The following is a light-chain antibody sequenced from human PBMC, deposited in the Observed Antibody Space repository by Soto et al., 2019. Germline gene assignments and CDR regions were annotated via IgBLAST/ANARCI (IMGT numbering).Light chain of an antibody. CDR1: QNINNW. V-gene: IGKV1-5*01. CDR3: QHTRT. J-gene: IGKJ1*01. CDR2: DAS. Sequence: DFQMTQSPSTLSASVGDRVTITCRASQNINNWFAWYQQKPGKAPKFLISDASTFQRGVPSGYSGSGFGTEFSLTISSLQADDFGSYYFQHTRTFGQGTKVEIK.